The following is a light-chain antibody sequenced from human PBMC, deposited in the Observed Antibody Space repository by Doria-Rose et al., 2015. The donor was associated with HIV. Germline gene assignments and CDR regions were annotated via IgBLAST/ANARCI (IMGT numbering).Light chain of an antibody. Sequence: DIRVTQSPSLLSASVGDGVTITCRASQGIGDHLAWYQQKPGKAPNLLIYEASTLLGGVPSRFSGSGSGTEFSLTINSLQSEDFAAYYCQQLKSYPFTFGPGTRVDIK. V-gene: IGKV1-9*01. CDR2: EAS. CDR1: QGIGDH. CDR3: QQLKSYPFT. J-gene: IGKJ3*01.